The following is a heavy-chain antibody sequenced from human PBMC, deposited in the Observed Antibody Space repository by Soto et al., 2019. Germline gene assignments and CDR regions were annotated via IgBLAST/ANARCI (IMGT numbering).Heavy chain of an antibody. CDR1: GYTFTGYY. V-gene: IGHV1-2*04. CDR2: INPNSGGT. J-gene: IGHJ5*02. CDR3: AREGDSVNWFDP. Sequence: ASVKVSCKASGYTFTGYYMHWVRQAPGQGLEWMGWINPNSGGTNYAQKFQGWVTMTRDTSVSTAYMELSRLRSDDTAVYYCAREGDSVNWFDPWGQGTLVTVSS. D-gene: IGHD3-3*01.